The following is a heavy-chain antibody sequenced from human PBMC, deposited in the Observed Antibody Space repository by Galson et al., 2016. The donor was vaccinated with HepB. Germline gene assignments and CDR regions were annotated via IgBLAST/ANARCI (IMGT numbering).Heavy chain of an antibody. CDR1: GVTFNDYA. D-gene: IGHD2-2*01. J-gene: IGHJ4*02. Sequence: SLRLSCATSGVTFNDYAMHWVRQAPGTGLEWVSGISWNRGRIDYADSVKGRFTVSRDNTKNSLYLQVNSLRAEDTAVYYCAREAIRGSSRDDFDYWGQGTLVTVSS. CDR3: AREAIRGSSRDDFDY. V-gene: IGHV3-9*01. CDR2: ISWNRGRI.